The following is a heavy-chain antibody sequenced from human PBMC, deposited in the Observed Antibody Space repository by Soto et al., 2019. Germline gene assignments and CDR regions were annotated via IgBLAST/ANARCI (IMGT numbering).Heavy chain of an antibody. CDR3: ARAWSSSPYWYFDL. V-gene: IGHV3-53*01. CDR1: GFTVSSNY. J-gene: IGHJ2*01. Sequence: EVQLVESGGGLIQPGGSLRLSCAASGFTVSSNYMSWVRQAPGKGLEWVSVIYSGGSTYYADSVKGRFTISRDNSKNTLYLQMNSLRAEDTAVYYCARAWSSSPYWYFDLWGRGTLVPVSS. CDR2: IYSGGST. D-gene: IGHD6-6*01.